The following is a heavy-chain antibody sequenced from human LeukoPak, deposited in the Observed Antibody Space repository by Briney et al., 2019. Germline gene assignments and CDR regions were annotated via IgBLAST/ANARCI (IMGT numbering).Heavy chain of an antibody. D-gene: IGHD3-22*01. Sequence: GGSLRLSCAASGFTFSNYAMHWVRQAPGRGLEYVSGISSNGVSTYYANSVKGRFTISRDNSKNTLYLQMGSLRAEDMAVYYCASSGFYDYWGQGTLVTVSS. CDR1: GFTFSNYA. J-gene: IGHJ4*02. CDR2: ISSNGVST. CDR3: ASSGFYDY. V-gene: IGHV3-64*01.